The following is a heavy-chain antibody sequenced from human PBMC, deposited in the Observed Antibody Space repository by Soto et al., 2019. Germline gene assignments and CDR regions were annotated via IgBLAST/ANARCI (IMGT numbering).Heavy chain of an antibody. J-gene: IGHJ6*03. CDR1: GGSISSYY. Sequence: SETLSLTCTVSGGSISSYYWSWIRQPPGKGLEWIGYIYYSGSTNYNPSLKSRVTISVDTSKNQFSLKLSSVTAADTAVYYWARGYCSGGSCYSKHYYYYYMDVWGKGTTVTVSS. D-gene: IGHD2-15*01. CDR3: ARGYCSGGSCYSKHYYYYYMDV. V-gene: IGHV4-59*08. CDR2: IYYSGST.